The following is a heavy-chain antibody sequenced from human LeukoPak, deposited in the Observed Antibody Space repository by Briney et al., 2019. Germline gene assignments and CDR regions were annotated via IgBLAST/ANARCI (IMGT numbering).Heavy chain of an antibody. J-gene: IGHJ4*02. D-gene: IGHD5-24*01. CDR1: GFTFSSYE. CDR2: ISSSGSTI. Sequence: TGGSLRLPCAASGFTFSSYEMNWVRQAPGKGLEWVSYISSSGSTIYYADSVKGRFIISRDNAKNSLYLQMNSLRAEDTAVYYCARVGVEMATINDYWGQGTLVTVSS. CDR3: ARVGVEMATINDY. V-gene: IGHV3-48*03.